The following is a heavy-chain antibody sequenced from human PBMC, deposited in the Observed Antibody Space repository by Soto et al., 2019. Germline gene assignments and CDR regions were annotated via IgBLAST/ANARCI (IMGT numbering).Heavy chain of an antibody. Sequence: NPSETLSLTCTVSGGAINSTVYYWGWIRQPPGKGLEWIGSSNYGGPTYYRPPLQSRVTISLDTAKNHFSLNLRSVTAADTAVHYCARRGAYSTSVYYYYAMDVLGQGTTVTVSS. CDR1: GGAINSTVYY. J-gene: IGHJ6*02. CDR3: ARRGAYSTSVYYYYAMDV. CDR2: SNYGGPT. V-gene: IGHV4-39*01. D-gene: IGHD6-13*01.